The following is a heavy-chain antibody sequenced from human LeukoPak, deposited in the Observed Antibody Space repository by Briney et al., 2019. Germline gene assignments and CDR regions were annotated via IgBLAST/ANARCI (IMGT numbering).Heavy chain of an antibody. V-gene: IGHV1-46*01. D-gene: IGHD5-12*01. J-gene: IGHJ4*02. CDR3: ARESYGGYYFDY. CDR2: INPSGGST. Sequence: EASVKVSCKASGGTFSSYAISWVRQAPGQGLEWMGIINPSGGSTSYAQKFQGRVTMTRDTSTSTVYMDLSSLRSEDTAVYYCARESYGGYYFDYWGQGTLVTVSS. CDR1: GGTFSSYA.